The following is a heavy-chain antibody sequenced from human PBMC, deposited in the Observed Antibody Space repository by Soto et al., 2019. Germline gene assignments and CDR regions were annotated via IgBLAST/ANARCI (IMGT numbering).Heavy chain of an antibody. Sequence: ASVKVSCKASGYTFTSYDINWVRQATGQGLEWMGWMNPNSGNTGYAQKFQGWVTMTRDTSISTAYMELSRLRSDDTAVYYCAREIPLYGMDVWGQGTTVTVSS. CDR3: AREIPLYGMDV. V-gene: IGHV1-8*01. J-gene: IGHJ6*02. CDR2: MNPNSGNT. CDR1: GYTFTSYD.